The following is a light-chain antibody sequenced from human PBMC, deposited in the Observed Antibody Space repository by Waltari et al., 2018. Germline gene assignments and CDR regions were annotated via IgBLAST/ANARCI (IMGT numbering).Light chain of an antibody. V-gene: IGLV1-40*01. CDR2: GST. Sequence: QSVLTQPPSVSGAPGQRVTISCTGSGSNIGAGDDVPWYQQPPRAAPKLLIYGSTSRPLGVPDRFFGSTSGTSASLVIIGLQAEDEGDYYCQSYDTSLSVVFGGGTKLTVL. CDR1: GSNIGAGDD. J-gene: IGLJ3*02. CDR3: QSYDTSLSVV.